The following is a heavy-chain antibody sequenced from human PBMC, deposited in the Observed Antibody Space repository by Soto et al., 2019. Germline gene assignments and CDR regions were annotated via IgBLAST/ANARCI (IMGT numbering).Heavy chain of an antibody. Sequence: EVQLLESGGGLVQPGESLRLSCAAAGFTFSSSAMTWVRQAPGKDLEWVSAISGSGGSTFYADSVKGRFTISRDNSKNMLYLQMNSLRAEHTAVYHSAKDQKWHPPHYLDRWGQGTMVNVSS. CDR2: ISGSGGST. CDR1: GFTFSSSA. J-gene: IGHJ4*02. D-gene: IGHD5-12*01. V-gene: IGHV3-23*01. CDR3: AKDQKWHPPHYLDR.